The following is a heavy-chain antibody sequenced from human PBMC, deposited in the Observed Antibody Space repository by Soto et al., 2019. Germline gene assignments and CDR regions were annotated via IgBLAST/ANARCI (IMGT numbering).Heavy chain of an antibody. D-gene: IGHD3-10*01. Sequence: SXTLSLTCTVSGGTISSYYWSWIRKPPGKGLEWIAYIYYSGSTNHNPSLKSRVTISIDTSKNQFSLKLSSVTAADTAVYYCARHGGFGELYNWFDPWGQGTLVTVSS. CDR3: ARHGGFGELYNWFDP. J-gene: IGHJ5*02. V-gene: IGHV4-59*08. CDR2: IYYSGST. CDR1: GGTISSYY.